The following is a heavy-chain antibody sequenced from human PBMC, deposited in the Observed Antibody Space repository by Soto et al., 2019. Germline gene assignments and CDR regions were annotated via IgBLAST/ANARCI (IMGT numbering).Heavy chain of an antibody. CDR3: ATMGPYYYDSSATSDAFDI. J-gene: IGHJ3*02. CDR1: GGTFSSYA. Sequence: GASVKFSCKASGGTFSSYAISWVRQAPGQWLEWMGGIIPIFGTANYAQKFQGRVTITADKSTSTAYMELSSLRSEDTAVYYCATMGPYYYDSSATSDAFDIWGQGTMVTVSS. D-gene: IGHD3-22*01. V-gene: IGHV1-69*06. CDR2: IIPIFGTA.